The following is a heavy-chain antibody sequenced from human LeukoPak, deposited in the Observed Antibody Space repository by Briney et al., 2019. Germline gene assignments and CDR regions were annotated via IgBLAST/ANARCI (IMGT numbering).Heavy chain of an antibody. Sequence: GGSLRLSCAASGFTVSSNYMSWVRQAPGKGLEWVSVIYSGGSTYYADSVKGRFTISRDNSKNTLYLQMNSLRAEDTAVYYCARDLYGDYGEGAFDIWGQGTMVTVSS. CDR3: ARDLYGDYGEGAFDI. J-gene: IGHJ3*02. CDR1: GFTVSSNY. CDR2: IYSGGST. D-gene: IGHD4-17*01. V-gene: IGHV3-53*01.